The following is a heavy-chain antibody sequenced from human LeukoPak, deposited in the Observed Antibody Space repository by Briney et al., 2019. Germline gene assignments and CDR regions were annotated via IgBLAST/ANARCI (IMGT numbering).Heavy chain of an antibody. CDR3: ASGYCTNGVCNDAFDI. CDR1: GFTFSSYW. Sequence: PGGSLRLSCAASGFTFSSYWMHWVRQAPGKGLVWVSRINSDGSSTSYADSVKGRFTISRDNAKNTLYLQMNSLRAEDTAVYYCASGYCTNGVCNDAFDIWGQGTMVTVSS. V-gene: IGHV3-74*01. J-gene: IGHJ3*02. D-gene: IGHD2-8*01. CDR2: INSDGSST.